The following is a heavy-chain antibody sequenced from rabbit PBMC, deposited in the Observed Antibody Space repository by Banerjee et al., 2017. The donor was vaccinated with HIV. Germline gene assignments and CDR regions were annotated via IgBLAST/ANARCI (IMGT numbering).Heavy chain of an antibody. D-gene: IGHD4-1*01. V-gene: IGHV1S45*01. Sequence: QEQLEESGGDLVKPEGSLTLTCTASGFSFSNKYVMCWVRQAPGKGLEWIACINTSSGSTAYATWAKGRFTISRTSSTTVALQMTSLTAADTATYSCARTDDSSGWTRLDLGGPGTLVTVS. CDR1: GFSFSNKYV. CDR3: ARTDDSSGWTRLDL. CDR2: INTSSGST. J-gene: IGHJ6*01.